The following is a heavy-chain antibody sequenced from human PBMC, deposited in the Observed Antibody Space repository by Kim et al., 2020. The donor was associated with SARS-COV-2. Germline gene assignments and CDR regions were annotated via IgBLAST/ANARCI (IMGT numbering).Heavy chain of an antibody. D-gene: IGHD4-4*01. J-gene: IGHJ4*02. CDR3: ARRFAVTTFGY. V-gene: IGHV4-34*01. Sequence: SETLSLTCAVYGGSFSGYYWSWIRQPPGKGLEWIGEINHSGSTNYNPSLKSRVTISVDTSKNQFSLKLSSVTAADTAVYYCARRFAVTTFGYWGQGTLVTVSS. CDR1: GGSFSGYY. CDR2: INHSGST.